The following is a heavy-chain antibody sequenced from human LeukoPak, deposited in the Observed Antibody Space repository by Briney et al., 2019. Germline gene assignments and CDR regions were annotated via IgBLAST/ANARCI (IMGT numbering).Heavy chain of an antibody. CDR3: ARRNGDYGLDY. D-gene: IGHD4-17*01. J-gene: IGHJ4*02. V-gene: IGHV3-30*04. CDR2: ISYDGSHK. Sequence: GRSLRLSCAASGFTYSNYAMHWVRQDPGKGLEWVTVISYDGSHKYYADSVKGRFTISRDNSKNTLYLQMNSLRAEDTAVYYCARRNGDYGLDYWGQGTLVTVSS. CDR1: GFTYSNYA.